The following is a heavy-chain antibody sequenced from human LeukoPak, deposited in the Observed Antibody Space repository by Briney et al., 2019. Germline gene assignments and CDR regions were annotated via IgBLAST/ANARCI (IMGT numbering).Heavy chain of an antibody. D-gene: IGHD3-22*01. CDR1: GGSFSGYY. J-gene: IGHJ4*02. CDR2: INHSGST. Sequence: SETLSLTCAVYGGSFSGYYWSWIRQPPGKGLEWIGEINHSGSTNYNPSLKSRVTISVDTSKNQFSLKLSSVTAADTAVYYCARDPPNYYDSSDYWGQGTLVTVSS. V-gene: IGHV4-34*01. CDR3: ARDPPNYYDSSDY.